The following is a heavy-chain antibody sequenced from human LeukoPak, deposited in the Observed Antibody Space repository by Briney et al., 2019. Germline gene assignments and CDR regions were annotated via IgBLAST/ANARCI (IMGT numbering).Heavy chain of an antibody. V-gene: IGHV1-8*01. CDR1: GYTFINYD. CDR3: ARDISEGDYAWWFDP. D-gene: IGHD3-16*01. Sequence: ASVKVSCKASGYTFINYDINWVRQATGQGLQWMGWMNPNSGNAAYAQKFQGRVTMTRSTSITTAYMELSSLRSEDTAVYYCARDISEGDYAWWFDPWGQGTLVTVAS. CDR2: MNPNSGNA. J-gene: IGHJ5*02.